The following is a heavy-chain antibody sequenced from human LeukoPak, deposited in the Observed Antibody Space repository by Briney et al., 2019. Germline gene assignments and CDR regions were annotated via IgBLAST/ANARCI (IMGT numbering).Heavy chain of an antibody. CDR3: AKFAAPASGFDY. V-gene: IGHV3-23*01. CDR2: ISGSGDTT. D-gene: IGHD2-15*01. J-gene: IGHJ4*02. CDR1: GFPFSSYA. Sequence: GGSLRLSCAVSGFPFSSYAMSWVRQAPGKGLEWLSTISGSGDTTYYADSVKGRFSISRDNFRNTLYLQMNSLRADDTAVYYCAKFAAPASGFDYWGQGALVTVSS.